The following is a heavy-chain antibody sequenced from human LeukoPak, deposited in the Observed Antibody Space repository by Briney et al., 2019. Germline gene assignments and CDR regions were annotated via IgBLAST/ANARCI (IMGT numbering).Heavy chain of an antibody. CDR1: GFTFSSYW. V-gene: IGHV3-9*01. CDR2: ISWNSGSI. Sequence: PGGSLRLPCAASGFTFSSYWMHWVRQAPGKGLEWVSGISWNSGSIGYADSVKGRFTISRDNAKNSLYLQMNSQRAEDTALYYCAKDIYCSSTSCPFDYWGQGTLVTVSS. D-gene: IGHD2-2*01. CDR3: AKDIYCSSTSCPFDY. J-gene: IGHJ4*02.